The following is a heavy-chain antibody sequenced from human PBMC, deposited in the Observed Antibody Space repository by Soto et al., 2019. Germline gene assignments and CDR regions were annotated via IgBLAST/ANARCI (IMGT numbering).Heavy chain of an antibody. J-gene: IGHJ6*02. CDR3: ARSGXDIVLMVYAIPLGGMDV. Sequence: VAVNVSCKACVCCFTRQGMSWLRQAPAEGREGMGWLNAYNGNTHYAQNLQGPVTMTTDTSTSTAYMELRSLRPDATAVSYCARSGXDIVLMVYAIPLGGMDVWGQGTTVTVSS. CDR1: VCCFTRQG. V-gene: IGHV1-18*01. D-gene: IGHD2-8*01. CDR2: LNAYNGNT.